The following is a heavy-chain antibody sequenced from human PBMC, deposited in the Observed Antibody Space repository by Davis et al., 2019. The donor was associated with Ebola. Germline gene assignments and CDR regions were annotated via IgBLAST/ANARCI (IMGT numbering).Heavy chain of an antibody. CDR1: GYTFTSYD. D-gene: IGHD2-2*01. CDR3: ARDVYCSSTSCYVGHDYYYGMDV. J-gene: IGHJ6*04. Sequence: AASVKVSCKASGYTFTSYDINWVRQATGQGLEWMGWMNPNSGNTGYAQKFQGRVTMTRNTSISTAYMELSSLRSDDTAVYYCARDVYCSSTSCYVGHDYYYGMDVWGKGTTVTVSS. V-gene: IGHV1-8*01. CDR2: MNPNSGNT.